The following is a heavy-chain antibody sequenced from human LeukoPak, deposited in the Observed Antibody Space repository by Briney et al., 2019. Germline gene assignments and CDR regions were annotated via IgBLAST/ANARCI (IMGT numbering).Heavy chain of an antibody. D-gene: IGHD3-10*01. CDR2: IYYSGST. CDR1: GGSISSSSYY. V-gene: IGHV4-39*01. CDR3: ARRWLLWFGGSSRGTFAPPDY. J-gene: IGHJ4*02. Sequence: PSETLSLTCTVSGGSISSSSYYWGWIRQPPGKGLEWIGSIYYSGSTYYNPSLKSRVTISVDTSKNQFSLKLSSVTAADTAVYYCARRWLLWFGGSSRGTFAPPDYWGQGTLVTVSS.